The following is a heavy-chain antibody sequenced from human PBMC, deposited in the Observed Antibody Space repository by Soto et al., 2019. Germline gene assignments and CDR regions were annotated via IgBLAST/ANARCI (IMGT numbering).Heavy chain of an antibody. CDR1: GGTFSSYA. D-gene: IGHD2-21*02. V-gene: IGHV1-69*13. Sequence: SVKVSCKASGGTFSSYAISWVRQAPGQGLEWMGGIIPIFGTANYAQKFQGRVTITADESTSTAYMELSSLRSEDTAVYYCARDPPPLAYCGGDCPDAFEIWGQGTMVTVSS. CDR2: IIPIFGTA. J-gene: IGHJ3*02. CDR3: ARDPPPLAYCGGDCPDAFEI.